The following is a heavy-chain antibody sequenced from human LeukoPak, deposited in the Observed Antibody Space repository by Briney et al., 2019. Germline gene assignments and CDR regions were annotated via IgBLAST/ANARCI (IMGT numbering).Heavy chain of an antibody. CDR1: GFTFSSYG. CDR3: AKDAGPYMITFGGVIDY. D-gene: IGHD3-16*02. J-gene: IGHJ4*02. V-gene: IGHV3-30*18. Sequence: GGSLRLSCAASGFTFSSYGMHWVRLAPGKGLEWVAVISYDGSNKYYADSVKGRFTISRDNSKNTLYLQMNSLRAEDTAVYYCAKDAGPYMITFGGVIDYWGQGTLVTVSS. CDR2: ISYDGSNK.